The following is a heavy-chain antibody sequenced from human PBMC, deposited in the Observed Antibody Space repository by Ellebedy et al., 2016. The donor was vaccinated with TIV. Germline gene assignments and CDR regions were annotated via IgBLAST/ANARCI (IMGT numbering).Heavy chain of an antibody. CDR2: ISAYNGHT. J-gene: IGHJ4*02. CDR3: ARDRANILTGYDVDF. D-gene: IGHD3-9*01. CDR1: GYTFTSYG. V-gene: IGHV1-18*01. Sequence: ASVKVSCKTSGYTFTSYGVSWVRQAPGQGLEWLGWISAYNGHTNYAQKIQGRLIMTTDASTSTAYMELRSLRSDDTAVYYCARDRANILTGYDVDFWGQGTLVTVSS.